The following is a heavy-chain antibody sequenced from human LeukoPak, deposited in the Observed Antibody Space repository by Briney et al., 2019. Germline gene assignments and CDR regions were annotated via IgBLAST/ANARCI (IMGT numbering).Heavy chain of an antibody. J-gene: IGHJ4*02. CDR3: AREGYDILTGFRLYYFDY. CDR2: IITIFGTA. CDR1: GGTFSSYA. Sequence: GSSVKVSCKASGGTFSSYAISWVRQAPGQGLEWMGGIITIFGTANYAQKFQGRVTITTDESTSTAYMELSSLRSEDTAVYYCAREGYDILTGFRLYYFDYWGQGTLVTVSS. V-gene: IGHV1-69*05. D-gene: IGHD3-9*01.